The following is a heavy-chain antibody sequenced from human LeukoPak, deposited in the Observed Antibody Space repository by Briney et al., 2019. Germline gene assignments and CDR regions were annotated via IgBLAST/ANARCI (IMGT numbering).Heavy chain of an antibody. D-gene: IGHD4-17*01. CDR1: GFIFSSYN. V-gene: IGHV3-21*01. Sequence: GGSLRLSCAASGFIFSSYNMNWVRQAPGKGLEWVSSISGSSSYIYHADSVKGRFTISRDNAENSLSLQMNSLRAEDTAVYYCARDLYGDYGFDIWGEGTMVTVSS. CDR3: ARDLYGDYGFDI. J-gene: IGHJ3*02. CDR2: ISGSSSYI.